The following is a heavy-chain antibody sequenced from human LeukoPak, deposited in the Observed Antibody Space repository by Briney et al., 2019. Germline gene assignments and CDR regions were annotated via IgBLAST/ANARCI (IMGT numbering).Heavy chain of an antibody. Sequence: GRSLRLSCAASGFTFSSYGMHWVRQAPGKGLEWVAVISYDGSNKYYADSVKGRFTISRDNSKNTLYLQMNSLRAEDTAVYYCAKIPARSSSSSSHAFDIWGQGTMVTVSS. V-gene: IGHV3-30*18. CDR3: AKIPARSSSSSSHAFDI. J-gene: IGHJ3*02. CDR1: GFTFSSYG. D-gene: IGHD6-13*01. CDR2: ISYDGSNK.